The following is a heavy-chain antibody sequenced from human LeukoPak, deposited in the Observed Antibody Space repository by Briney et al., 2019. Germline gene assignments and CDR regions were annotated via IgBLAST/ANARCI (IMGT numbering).Heavy chain of an antibody. J-gene: IGHJ6*03. Sequence: GGSLRLSCAASGFTFSNYAMSWVRQAPGKGLEWVSIIGYRGGSIYYAYSVQGRFTIARDNSKNTLSLQMNGLRPEDTAVYYCAKSWGYTRPYYNYMDVWGRGTAVTVSS. CDR1: GFTFSNYA. CDR2: IGYRGGSI. D-gene: IGHD3-16*02. V-gene: IGHV3-23*01. CDR3: AKSWGYTRPYYNYMDV.